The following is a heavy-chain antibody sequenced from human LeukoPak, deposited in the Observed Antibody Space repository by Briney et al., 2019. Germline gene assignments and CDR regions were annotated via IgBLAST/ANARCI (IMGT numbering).Heavy chain of an antibody. D-gene: IGHD4-17*01. V-gene: IGHV3-21*01. CDR1: GFSFTTYR. CDR3: VKGFDYGDLRSNWFDP. J-gene: IGHJ5*02. Sequence: GGSLRLSCAAPGFSFTTYRMIWVRQAPGKGLEWVSAIDGTNAYINYADSVKGRFTISRDNTKNSLYLQMSSPRAEDTALYYCVKGFDYGDLRSNWFDPWGQGTLVTVSS. CDR2: IDGTNAYI.